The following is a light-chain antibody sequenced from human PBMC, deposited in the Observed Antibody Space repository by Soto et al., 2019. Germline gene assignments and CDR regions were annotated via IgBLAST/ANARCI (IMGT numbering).Light chain of an antibody. CDR1: GYNIGATYD. V-gene: IGLV1-40*01. CDR3: RSYAGSNNFV. J-gene: IGLJ1*01. Sequence: QSVLTQPPSVSGAPGQTVTISCTGSGYNIGATYDVHWYQQLPGTAPKLLIWGNTNRPSGVPDRFSGSKSSNTASLTVSGLQAEDEADYYCRSYAGSNNFVFGTGTKLTVL. CDR2: GNT.